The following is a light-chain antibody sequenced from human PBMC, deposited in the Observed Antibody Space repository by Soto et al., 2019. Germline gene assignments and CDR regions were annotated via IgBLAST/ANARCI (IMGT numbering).Light chain of an antibody. CDR3: HQYNNWPPNT. V-gene: IGKV3-15*01. CDR2: GAS. J-gene: IGKJ2*01. Sequence: ELVMTQSPVTLSVSPGERATLSCRASQSVSSNLAWYQQQPGQAPRLLIYGASTRATGIPARFSGSGSGTAFTPTISSLQSEDFAVYFCHQYNNWPPNTFGQGTKL. CDR1: QSVSSN.